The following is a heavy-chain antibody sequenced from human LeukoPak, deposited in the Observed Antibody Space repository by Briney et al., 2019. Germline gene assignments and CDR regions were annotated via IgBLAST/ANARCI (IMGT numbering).Heavy chain of an antibody. CDR2: IYPGDSDT. J-gene: IGHJ6*02. V-gene: IGHV5-51*01. Sequence: GASLKISCKGSGYSFTSYWIGWVRQMPGKGLEWMGIIYPGDSDTRYSPSFQGQVTISADKSISTAYLQWSSLKASDTAMYYCARSEDSSSWSPFSPEYYYYGMDVWGQGTTVTVSS. CDR1: GYSFTSYW. D-gene: IGHD6-13*01. CDR3: ARSEDSSSWSPFSPEYYYYGMDV.